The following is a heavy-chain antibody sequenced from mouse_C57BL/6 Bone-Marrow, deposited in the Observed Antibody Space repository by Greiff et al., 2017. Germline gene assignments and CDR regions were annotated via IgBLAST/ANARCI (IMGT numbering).Heavy chain of an antibody. CDR1: GYTFTSSW. CDR3: AIPLYGISVYSMDY. Sequence: QVQLQQPGAELVKPGASVKVSCKASGYTFTSSWMHWVKQRPGQGLEWIGRIHPSDSETNYNQKFKGKATLTVDKSSSTAYMQLSSLAAEDASVYYCAIPLYGISVYSMDYWGQGTSVTVSS. V-gene: IGHV1-74*01. D-gene: IGHD1-1*01. CDR2: IHPSDSET. J-gene: IGHJ4*01.